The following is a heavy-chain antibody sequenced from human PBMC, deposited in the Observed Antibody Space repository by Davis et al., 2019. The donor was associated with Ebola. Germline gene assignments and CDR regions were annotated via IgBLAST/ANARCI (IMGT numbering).Heavy chain of an antibody. CDR1: GNSSNTHC. V-gene: IGHV5-51*01. CDR3: ARRGYNSALWGMDV. CDR2: IYPGHSDT. D-gene: IGHD3-22*01. Sequence: KVSCKDSGNSSNTHCIGWARQMPGKGLEWMGIIYPGHSDTRYSPSFQDQVTISADKSISTAYLQWRSLKASDTAINYCARRGYNSALWGMDVWGKGTTVTVSS. J-gene: IGHJ6*04.